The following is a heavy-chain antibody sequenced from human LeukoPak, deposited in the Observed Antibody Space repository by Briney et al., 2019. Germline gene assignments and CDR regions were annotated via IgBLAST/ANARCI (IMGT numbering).Heavy chain of an antibody. D-gene: IGHD2-2*01. CDR3: ARVYCSTTSCSRYYYGLDV. J-gene: IGHJ6*02. CDR2: IYPGDSDT. Sequence: GESLKISCKGSGYSFTSYWIGWVRQMPGKGLEWMGIIYPGDSDTRYSPSFQGQVTISADKSISTAYLQWSSLKASDTAMYYCARVYCSTTSCSRYYYGLDVWGQGTTVTVSS. V-gene: IGHV5-51*01. CDR1: GYSFTSYW.